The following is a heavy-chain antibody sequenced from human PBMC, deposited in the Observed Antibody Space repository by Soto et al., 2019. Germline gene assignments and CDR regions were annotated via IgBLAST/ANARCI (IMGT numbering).Heavy chain of an antibody. CDR3: ARECSGGSCPD. Sequence: SETLSLTCTVSGGSISSGGYYWSWIRQHPGKGLEWIGYIYYSGSTYYNPSLKSRVTISVDTPKNQFSLKLSSVTAADTAVYYCARECSGGSCPDWGQGTLVTVSS. D-gene: IGHD2-15*01. J-gene: IGHJ4*02. CDR1: GGSISSGGYY. CDR2: IYYSGST. V-gene: IGHV4-31*03.